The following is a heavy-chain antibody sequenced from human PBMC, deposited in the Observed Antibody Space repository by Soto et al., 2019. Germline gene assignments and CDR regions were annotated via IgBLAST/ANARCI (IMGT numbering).Heavy chain of an antibody. CDR3: ARDPGASSGSNFDY. D-gene: IGHD6-19*01. V-gene: IGHV1-46*01. Sequence: ASGKVSCKASGYTFTGYYMHWVRQAPGQRLEWMGIINPNSGSTSYAQKFQGRVTMTRDTSTGTVYMEMSSLRSEDTAVYYCARDPGASSGSNFDYWGQGTLVTVSS. CDR1: GYTFTGYY. J-gene: IGHJ4*02. CDR2: INPNSGST.